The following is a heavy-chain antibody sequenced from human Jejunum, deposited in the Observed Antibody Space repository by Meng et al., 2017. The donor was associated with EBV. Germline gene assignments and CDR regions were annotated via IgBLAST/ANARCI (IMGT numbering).Heavy chain of an antibody. CDR3: ARERGGVWVDP. CDR2: INTKTGNP. D-gene: IGHD3-16*01. CDR1: GYTFTDYS. J-gene: IGHJ5*02. V-gene: IGHV7-4-1*02. Sequence: QAQLVQSGSELKRPXXXXRVSCKASGYTFTDYSLNWVRQAPGQGLEWMGWINTKTGNPTYAQGFTGRFVFSWDTSVSTAYLQISSLKAEDTAVYYCARERGGVWVDPWGQGTLVTVSS.